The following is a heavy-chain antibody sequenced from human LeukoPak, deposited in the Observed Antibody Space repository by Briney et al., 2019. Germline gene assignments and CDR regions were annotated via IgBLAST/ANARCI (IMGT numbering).Heavy chain of an antibody. CDR1: RFTFSTYA. V-gene: IGHV3-23*01. CDR2: CATTGDT. CDR3: ARRYYYDSSGYLY. J-gene: IGHJ4*02. Sequence: GGSLRLSCAASRFTFSTYALGWVRQTPARGLEWVSTCATTGDTYYADSVKGRFTISRDNSENTLYLQMNALRAEDTAVYYCARRYYYDSSGYLYWGQGTLVTVSS. D-gene: IGHD3-22*01.